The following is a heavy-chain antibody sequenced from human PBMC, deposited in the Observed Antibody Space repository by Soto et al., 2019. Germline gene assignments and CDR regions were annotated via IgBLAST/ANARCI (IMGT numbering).Heavy chain of an antibody. Sequence: QVQLVQSGAEVKKPGASVKVSCKASGYTFTSYGISWVRQAPGQGLEWMGWISAYNGNTNYAQKLQGRVTMTTDTSRSTAYMELRSLRSDDTAVYYCARDGIGIAARLRGAFDIWGQGTMVTVSS. V-gene: IGHV1-18*04. J-gene: IGHJ3*02. CDR3: ARDGIGIAARLRGAFDI. CDR2: ISAYNGNT. CDR1: GYTFTSYG. D-gene: IGHD6-6*01.